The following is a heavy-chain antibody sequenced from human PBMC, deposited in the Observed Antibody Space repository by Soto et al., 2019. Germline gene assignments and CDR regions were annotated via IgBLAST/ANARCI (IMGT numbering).Heavy chain of an antibody. V-gene: IGHV3-15*07. CDR1: SVSNAW. D-gene: IGHD2-15*01. CDR2: IKSKTDGGTT. Sequence: SVSNAWMNWVRQAPGKGLEWVGRIKSKTDGGTTDYAAPVKGRFTISRDDSKNTLYLQMNSLKTEDTAVYYCTTGLEVIVVVVAATQQHYYYGMDVWGQGTTVTVSS. J-gene: IGHJ6*02. CDR3: TTGLEVIVVVVAATQQHYYYGMDV.